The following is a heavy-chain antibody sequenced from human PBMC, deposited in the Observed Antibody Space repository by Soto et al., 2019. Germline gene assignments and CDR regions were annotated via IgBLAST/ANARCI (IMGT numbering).Heavy chain of an antibody. CDR1: GYTFTGYY. Sequence: ASVKVSCKASGYTFTGYYMHWVRQAPGQGLEWMGWINPNSGGTNYAQKFQGRVTMTRDTSISTAYMELSRLRSDDTAVYYCASAIAARLKDPMRLTNWFDPWGQGTLGTVSS. CDR2: INPNSGGT. CDR3: ASAIAARLKDPMRLTNWFDP. J-gene: IGHJ5*02. D-gene: IGHD6-6*01. V-gene: IGHV1-2*02.